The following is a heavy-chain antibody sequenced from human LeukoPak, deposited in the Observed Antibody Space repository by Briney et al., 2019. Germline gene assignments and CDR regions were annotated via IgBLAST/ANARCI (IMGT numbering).Heavy chain of an antibody. CDR1: GGSINSGGYY. D-gene: IGHD2-21*02. CDR2: IYYSGST. CDR3: ARVVTVPYYFDY. V-gene: IGHV4-31*03. Sequence: SETLSLTCTVSGGSINSGGYYWSWIRQHPGKGLEWIGYIYYSGSTYYNPSLKSRVTISVDTSKNQFSLKLSSVTAADTAVYYCARVVTVPYYFDYWGQGTLVTVSS. J-gene: IGHJ4*02.